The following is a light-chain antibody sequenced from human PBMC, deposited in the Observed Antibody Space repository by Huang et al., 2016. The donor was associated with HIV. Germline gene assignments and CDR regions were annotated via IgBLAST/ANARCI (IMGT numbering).Light chain of an antibody. CDR3: QQYDYWPPVT. V-gene: IGKV3-15*01. CDR1: QSIKSN. J-gene: IGKJ1*01. CDR2: GAS. Sequence: IVMTQSPVTLSVSPGERAALSCRAGQSIKSNLAWYQQKPGQAPRLLIYGASTRATGVPASFSVSGSGTEFTLTINNLQSDDFAVYYCQQYDYWPPVTFGQGTKV.